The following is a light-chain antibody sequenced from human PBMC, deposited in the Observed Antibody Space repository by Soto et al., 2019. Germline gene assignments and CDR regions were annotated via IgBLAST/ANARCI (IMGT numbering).Light chain of an antibody. CDR3: NSFTSSSTYVL. Sequence: QSALTQPASVSGSPGQSITISCTGTSSDVGGYNYVSWYQQHPGKAPKVMIYEVSNRPSGVSNRFSGSKSGNTASLTISGLQAEDEADYYCNSFTSSSTYVLFGGGTNLTVL. V-gene: IGLV2-14*01. J-gene: IGLJ2*01. CDR1: SSDVGGYNY. CDR2: EVS.